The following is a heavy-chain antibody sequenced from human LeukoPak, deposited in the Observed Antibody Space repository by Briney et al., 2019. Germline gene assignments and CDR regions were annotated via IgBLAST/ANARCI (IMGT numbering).Heavy chain of an antibody. CDR2: INSDGSGT. CDR3: ARRLGYRTNGVCYSGWFDP. CDR1: GFTFSSYW. V-gene: IGHV3-74*01. Sequence: GGSLRLSCAASGFTFSSYWMHWVRQAPGKGLVWVSRINSDGSGTVYADSVKGRYTISRDNAKNTLYLQMNSLRAEDTAVYYCARRLGYRTNGVCYSGWFDPWGQGTLVTVSS. J-gene: IGHJ5*02. D-gene: IGHD2-8*01.